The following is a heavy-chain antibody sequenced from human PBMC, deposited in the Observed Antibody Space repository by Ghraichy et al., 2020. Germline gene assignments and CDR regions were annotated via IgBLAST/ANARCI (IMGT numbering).Heavy chain of an antibody. J-gene: IGHJ4*02. V-gene: IGHV3-30*02. CDR1: GFTFSSYG. CDR3: AKDSHPYSSSWYFSDY. CDR2: IWYDGSNK. D-gene: IGHD6-13*01. Sequence: GKSLNISCAASGFTFSSYGMHWVRQAPGKGLEWVAFIWYDGSNKYYADSVKGRFTISRDNSKNTLYLQMNSLRAEDTAVYYCAKDSHPYSSSWYFSDYWGQGTLVTVSS.